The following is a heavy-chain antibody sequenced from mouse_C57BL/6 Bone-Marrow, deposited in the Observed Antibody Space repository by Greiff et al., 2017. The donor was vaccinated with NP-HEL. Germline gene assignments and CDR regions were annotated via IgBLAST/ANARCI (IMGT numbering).Heavy chain of an antibody. Sequence: VQLQQPGAELVKPGASVKLSCKASGYTFTSYWMHWVKQRPGQGLEWIGMIHPNSGSTNYNEKFKSKATLTVDKSSSTAYMQLSSLTSEDSAVYYCARVSITTVVAYYFDYWGQGTTLTVSS. CDR2: IHPNSGST. CDR1: GYTFTSYW. J-gene: IGHJ2*01. D-gene: IGHD1-1*01. CDR3: ARVSITTVVAYYFDY. V-gene: IGHV1-64*01.